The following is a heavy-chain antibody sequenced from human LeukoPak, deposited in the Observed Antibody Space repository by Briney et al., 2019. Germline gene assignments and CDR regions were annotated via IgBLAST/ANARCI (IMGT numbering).Heavy chain of an antibody. V-gene: IGHV4-61*02. Sequence: KPSETLSLTCTVSGGSISSRSYYWSWIRQPAGKGLEWIGRIYSSGSSNYNPSLKSRVTISVDTSKNQFSLRLNSVTAADTAVYFCARGRVSSSSWYSTYYYYFYMDVWGKGTTVTVSS. D-gene: IGHD6-13*01. CDR2: IYSSGSS. CDR1: GGSISSRSYY. J-gene: IGHJ6*03. CDR3: ARGRVSSSSWYSTYYYYFYMDV.